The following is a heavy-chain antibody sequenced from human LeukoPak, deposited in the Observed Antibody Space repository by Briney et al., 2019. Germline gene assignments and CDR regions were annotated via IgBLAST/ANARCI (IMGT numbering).Heavy chain of an antibody. CDR3: ARGPLAAGPFDY. CDR2: INHSGST. CDR1: GGSFSGYY. J-gene: IGHJ4*02. Sequence: SETLSLTCAVYGGSFSGYYWSWIRQPPGKGLEWIGEINHSGSTNYNPSLKSRVTISEDTSKNQFSLKLSSVTAADTAVYYCARGPLAAGPFDYWGQGTLVTVSS. D-gene: IGHD6-13*01. V-gene: IGHV4-34*01.